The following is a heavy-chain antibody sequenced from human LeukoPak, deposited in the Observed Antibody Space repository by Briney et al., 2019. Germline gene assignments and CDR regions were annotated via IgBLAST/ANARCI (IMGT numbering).Heavy chain of an antibody. V-gene: IGHV3-48*04. Sequence: GGSLRLSCAASGFTFSSYSMNWVRQAPGKGLEWVSYISSSSSTIYYADSVKGRFTISRDNAKNSLYLQMNSLRAEDTAVYYCARGSVATGDYWGQGTLVTVSS. CDR1: GFTFSSYS. CDR2: ISSSSSTI. CDR3: ARGSVATGDY. J-gene: IGHJ4*02. D-gene: IGHD5-12*01.